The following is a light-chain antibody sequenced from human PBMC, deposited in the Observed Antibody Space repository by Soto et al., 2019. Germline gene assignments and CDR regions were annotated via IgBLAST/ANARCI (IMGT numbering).Light chain of an antibody. J-gene: IGLJ2*01. CDR3: QSYDSSLSGYVV. Sequence: QSVLTQPPSVSGAPGQRVTISCTGSSSNIGAGYDVHWYQQLPGTAPKLLIYGNNNRPSGVPDRFSGSKSGTSASLAITGLQAEDEADYYCQSYDSSLSGYVVFGGRTKLTVL. CDR1: SSNIGAGYD. CDR2: GNN. V-gene: IGLV1-40*01.